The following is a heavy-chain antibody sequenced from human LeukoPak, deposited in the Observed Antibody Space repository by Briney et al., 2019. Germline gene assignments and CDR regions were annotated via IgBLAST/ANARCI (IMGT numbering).Heavy chain of an antibody. V-gene: IGHV4-34*01. CDR3: ARGPNYGGNSKDFDY. CDR2: INHSGST. CDR1: GGSFSGYY. J-gene: IGHJ4*02. Sequence: PPETLSLTCAVYGGSFSGYYWSWIRQPPGKGLEWIGEINHSGSTNYNPSLKSRVTISVDTSKNQFSLKLGSVTAADTAVYYCARGPNYGGNSKDFDYWGQGTLVTVSS. D-gene: IGHD4-23*01.